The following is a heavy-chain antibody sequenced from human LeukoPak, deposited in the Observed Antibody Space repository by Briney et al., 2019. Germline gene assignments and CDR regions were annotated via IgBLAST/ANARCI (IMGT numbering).Heavy chain of an antibody. Sequence: PSETLSLTCTVSGGPISSHYWSWIRQPPGEGLEWIGYISYSGRINYNPSLKSRVTISVDTSQNQFSLKLTSVTAADTAVYYCARAVVLYYFDYWGQGTLVTVSS. CDR1: GGPISSHY. CDR3: ARAVVLYYFDY. CDR2: ISYSGRI. V-gene: IGHV4-59*11. J-gene: IGHJ4*02. D-gene: IGHD3-22*01.